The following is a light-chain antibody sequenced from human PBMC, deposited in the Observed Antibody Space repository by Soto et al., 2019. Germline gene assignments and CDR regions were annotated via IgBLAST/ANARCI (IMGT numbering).Light chain of an antibody. CDR3: SSYAGSNNFVV. J-gene: IGLJ2*01. CDR2: EVS. CDR1: SSDVGGYNY. Sequence: QSALTQPPSASGSPGQSVTISCTGTSSDVGGYNYFSWYQQHPGKAPKLMIYEVSKRPSGVPDRFSGSKSGNTASLTVSGRQAEDESDYYCSSYAGSNNFVVFGGGTKVTVL. V-gene: IGLV2-8*01.